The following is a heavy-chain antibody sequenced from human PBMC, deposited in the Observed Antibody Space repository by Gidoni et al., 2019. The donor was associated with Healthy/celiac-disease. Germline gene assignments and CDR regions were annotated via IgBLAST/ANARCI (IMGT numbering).Heavy chain of an antibody. J-gene: IGHJ4*02. D-gene: IGHD3-10*01. V-gene: IGHV3-21*01. Sequence: EVQLVESVGGLVKPGGSLRLSCAASGFTFRGSSMNWLRQAPGKGLEWVSSISSSSSYIHYADSVKGRFTISRDNAKNSLYLQMNSLRAEDTAVYYWAREPRGRGSGGAWGIDYWGQGTLVTVSS. CDR1: GFTFRGSS. CDR3: AREPRGRGSGGAWGIDY. CDR2: ISSSSSYI.